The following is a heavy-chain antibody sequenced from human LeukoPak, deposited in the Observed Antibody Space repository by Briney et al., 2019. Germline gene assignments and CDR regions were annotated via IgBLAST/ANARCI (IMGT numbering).Heavy chain of an antibody. D-gene: IGHD5-12*01. V-gene: IGHV5-51*01. Sequence: GESLQISCQGSGYSFTSYWIGWVRQMPGKGLEWMGTIYPGDSDTRYSPSFQGQVTISADKSISTAYLQWSSLKASDTAMYYCARPRGYSGYDLSLWGQGTLVTVSS. CDR2: IYPGDSDT. CDR3: ARPRGYSGYDLSL. J-gene: IGHJ4*02. CDR1: GYSFTSYW.